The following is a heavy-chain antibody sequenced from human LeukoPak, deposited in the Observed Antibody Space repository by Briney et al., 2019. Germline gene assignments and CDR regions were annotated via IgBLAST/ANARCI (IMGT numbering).Heavy chain of an antibody. CDR2: IYYSGST. V-gene: IGHV4-39*07. Sequence: PSETLSLTCTVSGGSISSYYWGWIRQPPGKGLEWIGSIYYSGSTYYNPSLKSRVTISVDTSKNQFSLKLSSVTAADTAVYYCARESGSYYGEYWGQGTLVTASS. J-gene: IGHJ4*02. CDR1: GGSISSYY. CDR3: ARESGSYYGEY. D-gene: IGHD1-26*01.